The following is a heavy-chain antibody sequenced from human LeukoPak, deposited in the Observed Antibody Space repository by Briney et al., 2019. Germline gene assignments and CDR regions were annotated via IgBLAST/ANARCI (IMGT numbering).Heavy chain of an antibody. CDR2: INPNSGGT. D-gene: IGHD4-23*01. Sequence: ASVKVSCKASGYTFTGYYMHWVRQAPGQGLEWMGWINPNSGGTNYAQKFQGRVTMTRDMSTSTVYMELSSLRSEDTAVYYCARDDYGGNSVNFWGQGTLVTVSS. J-gene: IGHJ4*02. CDR1: GYTFTGYY. V-gene: IGHV1-2*02. CDR3: ARDDYGGNSVNF.